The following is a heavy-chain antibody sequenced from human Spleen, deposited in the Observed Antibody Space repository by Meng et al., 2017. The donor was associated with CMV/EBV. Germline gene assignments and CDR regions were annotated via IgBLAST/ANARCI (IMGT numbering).Heavy chain of an antibody. J-gene: IGHJ6*02. D-gene: IGHD3-3*01. Sequence: GGPLRLSCAASGFTFSSYSMNWVRQAPGKGLEWVAYISSSSSTIYYADSVKGGFTISRDNAKNSLYLQMNSLRAEDTAVYYCAGGVPAAIGYYDFWSGYLYGMDVWGQGTTVTVSS. V-gene: IGHV3-48*04. CDR3: AGGVPAAIGYYDFWSGYLYGMDV. CDR2: ISSSSSTI. CDR1: GFTFSSYS.